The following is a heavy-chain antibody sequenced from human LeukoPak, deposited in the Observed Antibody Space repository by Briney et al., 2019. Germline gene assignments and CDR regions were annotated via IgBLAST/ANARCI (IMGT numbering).Heavy chain of an antibody. CDR2: ISGSGSST. Sequence: PGGFLRLSCAASGFTFSSYAMTWVRQAPGKGLEWVSGISGSGSSTYYADSVEGRFTISRDNSKNTLYLQMNSLRAEDTAVYHCAKGRYYYDNSDAFEIWGQGTMVTVSS. J-gene: IGHJ3*02. V-gene: IGHV3-23*01. D-gene: IGHD3-22*01. CDR1: GFTFSSYA. CDR3: AKGRYYYDNSDAFEI.